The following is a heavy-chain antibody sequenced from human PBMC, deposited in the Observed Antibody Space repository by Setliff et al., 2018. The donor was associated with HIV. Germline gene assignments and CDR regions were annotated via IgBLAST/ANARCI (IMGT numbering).Heavy chain of an antibody. J-gene: IGHJ2*01. Sequence: SETLSLTCAVSGYSISSGYYWGWIRQPPGKGLEWIGNIYHTGSISYNPSLKSRVTISVDMSKNHFSLKLSSVTAADTAVYYCARSHYGMMGNWYFDLWGRGTLVT. CDR2: IYHTGSI. CDR3: ARSHYGMMGNWYFDL. CDR1: GYSISSGYY. V-gene: IGHV4-38-2*01. D-gene: IGHD3-10*01.